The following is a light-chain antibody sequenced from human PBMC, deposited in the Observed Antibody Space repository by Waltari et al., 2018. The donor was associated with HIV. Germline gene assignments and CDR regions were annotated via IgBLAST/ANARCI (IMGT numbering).Light chain of an antibody. CDR3: QQYYNWPLT. J-gene: IGKJ4*01. Sequence: ETVMTQSPASLSVSPGERATLSCRASQSVGSNLAWYQQKPGQASRLLIYGASTRATGIPARFGGSGSRTEFTLTISSLQSEDFAVYFCQQYYNWPLTFGGGTKVEI. CDR2: GAS. CDR1: QSVGSN. V-gene: IGKV3-15*01.